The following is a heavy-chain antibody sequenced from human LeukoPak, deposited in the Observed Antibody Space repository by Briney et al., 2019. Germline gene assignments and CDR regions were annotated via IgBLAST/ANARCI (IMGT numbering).Heavy chain of an antibody. Sequence: GASVKVSCKASGYTFTDYHIHWVRQAPGQGLEWMGWINPNSGDTNYAQRFQGRVTMTRDTSISTAYMELSRLRSDDTAVYYCARIYGGDVWGQGTTVTVSS. CDR2: INPNSGDT. V-gene: IGHV1-2*02. CDR1: GYTFTDYH. CDR3: ARIYGGDV. J-gene: IGHJ6*02.